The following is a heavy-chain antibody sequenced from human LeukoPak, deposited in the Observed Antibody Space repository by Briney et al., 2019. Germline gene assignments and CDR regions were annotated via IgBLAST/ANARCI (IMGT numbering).Heavy chain of an antibody. CDR2: ISGSGGST. Sequence: SGGSLRLSRAASGFTFSSYAMSWVRQAPGKGLEWVSAISGSGGSTYYADSVKGRFTISRDNSKNTLYLQMNSLRAEDTAVYYCAKEYYDILTGYYNYFDYWGQGTLVTVSS. CDR3: AKEYYDILTGYYNYFDY. CDR1: GFTFSSYA. V-gene: IGHV3-23*01. J-gene: IGHJ4*02. D-gene: IGHD3-9*01.